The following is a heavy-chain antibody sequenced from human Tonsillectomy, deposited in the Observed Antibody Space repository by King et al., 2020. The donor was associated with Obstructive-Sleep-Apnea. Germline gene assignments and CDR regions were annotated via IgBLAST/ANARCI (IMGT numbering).Heavy chain of an antibody. CDR1: GFTFDDYA. D-gene: IGHD1-26*01. V-gene: IGHV3-9*01. CDR2: ISWNSGSI. CDR3: AKEGGSGSYSYYFDY. Sequence: QLVQSGGGLVQPGRSLRLSCAASGFTFDDYAMHWVRQAPGKGLEWVSGISWNSGSIGYADSVQGRFTNSRDNAKNSLYLQMNSLRAEDTALYYCAKEGGSGSYSYYFDYWGQGTLVTVSS. J-gene: IGHJ4*02.